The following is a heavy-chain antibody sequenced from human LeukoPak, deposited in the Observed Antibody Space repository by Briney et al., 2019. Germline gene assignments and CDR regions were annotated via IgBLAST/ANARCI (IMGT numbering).Heavy chain of an antibody. D-gene: IGHD3-10*01. V-gene: IGHV3-9*01. CDR3: AKVQMVRGVSMAGYFDY. CDR1: GFTFSTYE. CDR2: ISWNSGSI. J-gene: IGHJ4*02. Sequence: GGSLRLSCAASGFTFSTYEMNWVRQAPGKGLEWVSGISWNSGSIGYADSVKGRFTISRDNAKNSLYLQMNSLRAEDTALYYCAKVQMVRGVSMAGYFDYWGQGTLVTVSS.